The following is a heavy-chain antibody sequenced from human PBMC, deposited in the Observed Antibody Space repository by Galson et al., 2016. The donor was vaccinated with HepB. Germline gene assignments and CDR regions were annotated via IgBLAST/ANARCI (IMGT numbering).Heavy chain of an antibody. CDR1: GFTFRDYY. Sequence: SLRLSCAASGFTFRDYYMSWIRQAPGKGLEWVSYISSSSTTMYYADSVEGRFTISRDNAKSSLDLQLNSLRVEDTAVYYCARGKSHKSDAYAGLHVWGQGTMVTVSS. J-gene: IGHJ6*02. V-gene: IGHV3-11*01. D-gene: IGHD4-17*01. CDR3: ARGKSHKSDAYAGLHV. CDR2: ISSSSTTM.